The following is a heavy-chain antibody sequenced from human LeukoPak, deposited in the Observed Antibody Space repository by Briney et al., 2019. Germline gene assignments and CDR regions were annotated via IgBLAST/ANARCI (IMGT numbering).Heavy chain of an antibody. CDR1: GGSISSYY. V-gene: IGHV4-34*01. J-gene: IGHJ4*02. D-gene: IGHD6-13*01. CDR2: INHSGST. Sequence: SETLSLTCTVSGGSISSYYWSWIRQPPGKGLEWIGEINHSGSTNYNPSLKSRVTISVDTSKNQFSLKLSSVTAADTAVYYCARKSSWYGHFDYWGQGTLVTVSS. CDR3: ARKSSWYGHFDY.